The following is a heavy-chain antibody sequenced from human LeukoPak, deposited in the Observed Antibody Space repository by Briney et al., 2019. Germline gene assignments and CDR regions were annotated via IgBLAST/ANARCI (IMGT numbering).Heavy chain of an antibody. V-gene: IGHV1-18*01. Sequence: GASVNVSCKASGYNFNNYVFSWVRQPRGRGLEGMGWISAKSGNTNYAQKVQGRATMTTATSTTTPHMELRSLGSDDTAVYYCARGSYPYSHGMDVWGQGTTVTVSS. CDR3: ARGSYPYSHGMDV. CDR1: GYNFNNYV. CDR2: ISAKSGNT. D-gene: IGHD1-26*01. J-gene: IGHJ6*02.